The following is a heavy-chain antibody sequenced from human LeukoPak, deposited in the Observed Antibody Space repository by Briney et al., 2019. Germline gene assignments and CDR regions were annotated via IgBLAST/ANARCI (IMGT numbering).Heavy chain of an antibody. CDR3: ASRSSIWSGYQDTLYYFDS. CDR2: IYYSGST. J-gene: IGHJ4*02. CDR1: GGSLSSYY. Sequence: PSETLSLTCTVSGGSLSSYYWSWIRQPPGKRLEWIGDIYYSGSTNYNPSLKSRVTISVDTSKNQFSLKLSSVTAADTAVYYCASRSSIWSGYQDTLYYFDSWGQGTLVTVSS. D-gene: IGHD3-3*01. V-gene: IGHV4-59*01.